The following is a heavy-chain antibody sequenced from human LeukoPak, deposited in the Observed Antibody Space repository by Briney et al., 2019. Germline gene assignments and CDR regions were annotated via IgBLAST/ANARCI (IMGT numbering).Heavy chain of an antibody. CDR2: MNPNSGNT. CDR1: GYTFTGYY. CDR3: ARNPDYGDYEDAFDI. Sequence: ASVKVSCKASGYTFTGYYMHWVRQAPGQGLEWMGWMNPNSGNTGYAQKFQGRVTMTRNTSISTAYMELSSLRSEDTAVYYCARNPDYGDYEDAFDIWGQGTMVTVSS. D-gene: IGHD4-17*01. V-gene: IGHV1-8*02. J-gene: IGHJ3*02.